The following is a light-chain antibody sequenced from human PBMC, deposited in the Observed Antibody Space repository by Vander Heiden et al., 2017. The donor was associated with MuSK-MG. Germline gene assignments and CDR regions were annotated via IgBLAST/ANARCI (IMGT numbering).Light chain of an antibody. CDR2: GAS. J-gene: IGKJ4*01. Sequence: DIQLTQSPSSLSASIGERVTITCRASQTITGYLNWFQQKPGKAPKLLIYGASSLQSGVPSRFSGSGSGTDYTLTISSLQPEDSATYYCQQSSSIPLSFGGGTKVEIK. CDR3: QQSSSIPLS. V-gene: IGKV1-39*01. CDR1: QTITGY.